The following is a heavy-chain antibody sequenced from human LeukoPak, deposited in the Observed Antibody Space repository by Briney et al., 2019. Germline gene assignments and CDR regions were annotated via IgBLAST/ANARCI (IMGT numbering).Heavy chain of an antibody. Sequence: ASVTVSFTASVYTFTVYYMHWVRQATGQGLEWMGRINPNSGGTNYAQKFQGRVTMTRDTSISTAYMELSRLRSDDTAVYYCARDKYYDFWSGHHPYYFDYWGQGTLVTVSS. CDR2: INPNSGGT. CDR3: ARDKYYDFWSGHHPYYFDY. V-gene: IGHV1-2*06. J-gene: IGHJ4*02. CDR1: VYTFTVYY. D-gene: IGHD3-3*01.